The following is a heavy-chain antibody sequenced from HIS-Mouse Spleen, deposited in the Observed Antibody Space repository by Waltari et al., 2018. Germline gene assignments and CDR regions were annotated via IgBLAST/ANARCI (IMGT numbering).Heavy chain of an antibody. J-gene: IGHJ4*02. CDR1: GYTFTSYD. CDR3: ARGHDYSNYFDY. D-gene: IGHD4-4*01. Sequence: QVQLVQSGAEVKKPGASVKVSCKASGYTFTSYDINWVRQATGQGVEWMGWMNPKGGNPVYAQKCQGIVTMTRNTAISTAYMELSSLRSEDTAVYYCARGHDYSNYFDYWGQGTLVTVSS. CDR2: MNPKGGNP. V-gene: IGHV1-8*01.